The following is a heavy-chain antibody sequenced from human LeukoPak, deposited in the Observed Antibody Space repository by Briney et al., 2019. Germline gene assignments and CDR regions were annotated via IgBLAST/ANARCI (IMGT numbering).Heavy chain of an antibody. Sequence: PGGSLRLSCAASGFTFDDYAMRWVRQAPGKGLEWVSGISWNSGSIGYADSVKGRFTISRDNAKNSLYLQMNSLRAEDTALYYCAKDVYYDSSGYYYYYGMDVWGQGTTVTVSS. V-gene: IGHV3-9*01. D-gene: IGHD3-22*01. CDR1: GFTFDDYA. CDR3: AKDVYYDSSGYYYYYGMDV. CDR2: ISWNSGSI. J-gene: IGHJ6*02.